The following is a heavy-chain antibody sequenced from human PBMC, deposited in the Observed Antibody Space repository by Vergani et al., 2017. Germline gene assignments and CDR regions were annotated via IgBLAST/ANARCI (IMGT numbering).Heavy chain of an antibody. CDR2: IYYSGST. Sequence: QVQLQKSGPGLVKPSQTLSLTCTVSGGSISSGGYYWSWIRQHPGKGLEWIGYIYYSGSTYYNPSLKSRVTISVDTSKNQFSLKLSSVTAADTAVSYCAGVPHYDILTGYYHGAGAFDIGGQGTMVTVSS. J-gene: IGHJ3*02. CDR1: GGSISSGGYY. CDR3: AGVPHYDILTGYYHGAGAFDI. D-gene: IGHD3-9*01. V-gene: IGHV4-31*03.